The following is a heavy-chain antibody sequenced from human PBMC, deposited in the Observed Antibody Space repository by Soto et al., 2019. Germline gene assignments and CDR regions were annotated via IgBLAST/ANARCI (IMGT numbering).Heavy chain of an antibody. D-gene: IGHD3-22*01. CDR2: IDPNSGDT. CDR1: GFTFTGYY. J-gene: IGHJ5*01. Sequence: QVQLLQSGAEVKKPGASVKVSCKASGFTFTGYYLHWVRQAPGQGFEWMGWIDPNSGDTKYAQKFQGWVTMTRDTSINTAYMEVISLKSDDTAVYYCARGGSSGFKATLDSWGQGTLVTVSS. CDR3: ARGGSSGFKATLDS. V-gene: IGHV1-2*04.